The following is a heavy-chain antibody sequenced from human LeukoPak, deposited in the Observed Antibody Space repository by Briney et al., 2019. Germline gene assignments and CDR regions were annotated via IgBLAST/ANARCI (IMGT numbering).Heavy chain of an antibody. D-gene: IGHD1-26*01. Sequence: GASVKVSCKASGYTFTGYYMHWVRQAPGQGLEWMGWINPNSGGTNYAQKFQGRVTMTRDTSISTAYMELSRLRSDDTAVYYCARVGAIGGYYYHQGYYYGMDVWGQGTTVTVSS. CDR1: GYTFTGYY. CDR2: INPNSGGT. J-gene: IGHJ6*02. CDR3: ARVGAIGGYYYHQGYYYGMDV. V-gene: IGHV1-2*02.